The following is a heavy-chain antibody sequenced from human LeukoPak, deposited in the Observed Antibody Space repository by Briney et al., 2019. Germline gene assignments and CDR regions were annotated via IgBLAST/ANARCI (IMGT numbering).Heavy chain of an antibody. V-gene: IGHV3-64*01. J-gene: IGHJ4*02. CDR1: GFTLSSYA. CDR2: ISSNGGST. CDR3: ARDGAPADY. Sequence: GGSLRLXCAASGFTLSSYAMHWVRQAPGKGLEYVSAISSNGGSTYYANSVKGRFTISRDNSKNTLYLQMGSLRAEDMAVYYCARDGAPADYWGQGTLVTVSS.